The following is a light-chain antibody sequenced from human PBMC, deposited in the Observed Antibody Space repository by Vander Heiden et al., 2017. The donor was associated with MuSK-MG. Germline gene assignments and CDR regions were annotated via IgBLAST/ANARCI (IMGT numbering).Light chain of an antibody. V-gene: IGKV4-1*01. CDR3: QQYDSIPLT. CDR1: QSVLYHPHNQNY. Sequence: DIVMTQSPDSLAVSLGERATINCKPSQSVLYHPHNQNYLAWYQQKPAQPPKLLIYWASTRDSGVPDRFSGSGSGTDFTLTISSLQAEDVAVYYCQQYDSIPLTFGGGTKVEIK. CDR2: WAS. J-gene: IGKJ4*01.